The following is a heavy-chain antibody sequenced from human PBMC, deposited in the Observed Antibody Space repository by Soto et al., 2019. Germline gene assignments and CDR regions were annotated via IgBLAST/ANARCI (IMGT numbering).Heavy chain of an antibody. Sequence: GGSLRLSCAASGFTVSSNYMSWVRQAPGKGLEWVSVIYSGGSTYYADCVKGRFTISSNNSKNMLYLQMNSLRAEDTAVYYCAAPPTYSSSWAFDYWGQGTLVTVSS. D-gene: IGHD6-13*01. CDR2: IYSGGST. CDR1: GFTVSSNY. J-gene: IGHJ4*02. V-gene: IGHV3-66*01. CDR3: AAPPTYSSSWAFDY.